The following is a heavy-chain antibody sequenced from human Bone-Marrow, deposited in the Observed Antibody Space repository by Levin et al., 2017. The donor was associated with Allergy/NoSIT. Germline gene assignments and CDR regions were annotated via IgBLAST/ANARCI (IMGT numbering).Heavy chain of an antibody. CDR1: GFTFSSYG. CDR3: ARTMVENAFDI. V-gene: IGHV3-33*01. J-gene: IGHJ3*02. CDR2: IWYDGSNK. D-gene: IGHD3-10*01. Sequence: GESLKISCAASGFTFSSYGMHWVRQAPGKGLEWVAVIWYDGSNKYYADSVKGRFTISRDNSKNTLYLQMNSLRAEDTAVYYCARTMVENAFDIWGQGTMVTVSS.